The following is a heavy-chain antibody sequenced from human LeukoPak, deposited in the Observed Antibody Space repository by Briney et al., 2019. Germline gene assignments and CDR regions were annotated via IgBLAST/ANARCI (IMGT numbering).Heavy chain of an antibody. V-gene: IGHV3-23*01. D-gene: IGHD3/OR15-3a*01. CDR2: ISGSGGNT. CDR1: GFTFSSYA. J-gene: IGHJ4*02. Sequence: PGGSLRLSCAASGFTFSSYAMSWVRQAPGKGLEWVSVISGSGGNTYYADSVKGRFTISRDNSKNTLYLQLNSLRAEDTAVYYCAKHFCTGLDCSLFDSWGQGTLVTVSS. CDR3: AKHFCTGLDCSLFDS.